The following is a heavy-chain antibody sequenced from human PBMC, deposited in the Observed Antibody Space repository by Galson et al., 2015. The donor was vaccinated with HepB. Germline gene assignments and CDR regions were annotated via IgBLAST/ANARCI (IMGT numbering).Heavy chain of an antibody. Sequence: SLRLSCAASGFTFSNAWMSWVRQAPGKGLEWVGRIKSKTDGGTTDYAAPVKGRFTISRDDSKNTLYLQMNSLKTEDTAVYYCTSVVVGAFYYFDFSGQGTQVTVSS. CDR3: TSVVVGAFYYFDF. CDR2: IKSKTDGGTT. D-gene: IGHD1-26*01. V-gene: IGHV3-15*01. J-gene: IGHJ4*02. CDR1: GFTFSNAW.